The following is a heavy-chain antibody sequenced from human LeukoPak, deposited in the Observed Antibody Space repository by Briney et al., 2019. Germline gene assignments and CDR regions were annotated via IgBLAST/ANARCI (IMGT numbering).Heavy chain of an antibody. Sequence: SQTLSLTCTVSGGSISSSSHYWGWIRQPPGKGLEWIGSIYYSGSTYYNPSLKSRVTISVDTSKNQFSLKLSSVTAADTAVYYCARPLGPGAYFDYWGQGTLVTVSS. V-gene: IGHV4-39*07. J-gene: IGHJ4*02. D-gene: IGHD3-10*01. CDR2: IYYSGST. CDR3: ARPLGPGAYFDY. CDR1: GGSISSSSHY.